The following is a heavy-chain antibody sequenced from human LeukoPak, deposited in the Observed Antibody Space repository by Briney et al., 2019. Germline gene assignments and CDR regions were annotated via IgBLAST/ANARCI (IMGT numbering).Heavy chain of an antibody. D-gene: IGHD2-21*02. CDR3: ARHAGDFMSFDY. CDR2: IYHSGST. Sequence: SETLSLTCAVSGGSISSGGYSWSWIRQPPGKGLEWIGYIYHSGSTYYNPSLKSRVTISVDRSKNQFSLKPSSVTAADTAVYYCARHAGDFMSFDYWGQGTLVTVSS. CDR1: GGSISSGGYS. J-gene: IGHJ4*02. V-gene: IGHV4-30-2*01.